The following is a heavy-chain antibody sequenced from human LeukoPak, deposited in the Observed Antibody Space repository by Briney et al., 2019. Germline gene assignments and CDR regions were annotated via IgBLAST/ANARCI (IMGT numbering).Heavy chain of an antibody. CDR2: IHYSGST. Sequence: SETLSLTCTVSGGSISSSSYYWGWIRQPPGKGLEWIGSIHYSGSTYYNPSLKSRVTISVDTSKNQFSLKLSSVTAADTAVYYCARIKWEPYYFDYWGQGTLVTVSS. CDR3: ARIKWEPYYFDY. V-gene: IGHV4-39*07. D-gene: IGHD1-26*01. CDR1: GGSISSSSYY. J-gene: IGHJ4*02.